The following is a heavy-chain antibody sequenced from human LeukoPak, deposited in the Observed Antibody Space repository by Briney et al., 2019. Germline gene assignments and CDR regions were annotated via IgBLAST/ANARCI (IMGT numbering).Heavy chain of an antibody. CDR1: GGSISSSSYY. Sequence: SETLSLTCTVSGGSISSSSYYWGWIRQPPGKGLEWIGSIYYSGSTYYNPSLKSRVTISVDTSKNQFSLKLSSVTAADTAVYYCASVLRFLEWLNHMDVWGKGTTVTVSS. D-gene: IGHD3-3*01. CDR2: IYYSGST. V-gene: IGHV4-39*01. CDR3: ASVLRFLEWLNHMDV. J-gene: IGHJ6*03.